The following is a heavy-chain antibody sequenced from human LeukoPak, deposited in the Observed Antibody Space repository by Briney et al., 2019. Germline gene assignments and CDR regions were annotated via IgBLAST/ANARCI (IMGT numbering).Heavy chain of an antibody. V-gene: IGHV1-18*01. CDR2: ISAYNGNT. CDR3: ARPVWGYCSGGSCYYFDY. Sequence: ASVKVSCKASGYTFTSYGISWVRQAPGQGLEGMGWISAYNGNTNYAQKLQGRVTMTTDTSTSTAYMELRSLRSDDTAVYYCARPVWGYCSGGSCYYFDYWGQGTLVTVSS. J-gene: IGHJ4*02. CDR1: GYTFTSYG. D-gene: IGHD2-15*01.